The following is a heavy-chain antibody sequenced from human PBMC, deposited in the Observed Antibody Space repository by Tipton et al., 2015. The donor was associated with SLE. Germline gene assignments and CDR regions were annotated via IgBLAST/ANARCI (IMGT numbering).Heavy chain of an antibody. J-gene: IGHJ4*02. Sequence: TLSLTCTVSGGFVSSGSYYWAWIRQPPGKGPEWIGTIYYSGSTSYNPSLKSRVTISVDTSKNQFSLRLSSVTAADTAVYYCARVGYSSSWYSDAFDYWGQGTLVTVSS. V-gene: IGHV4-39*07. CDR1: GGFVSSGSYY. D-gene: IGHD6-13*01. CDR3: ARVGYSSSWYSDAFDY. CDR2: IYYSGST.